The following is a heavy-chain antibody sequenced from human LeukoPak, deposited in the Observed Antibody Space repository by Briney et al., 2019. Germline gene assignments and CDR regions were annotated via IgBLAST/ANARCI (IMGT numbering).Heavy chain of an antibody. CDR3: AREGDVHNWNDGYYFDH. Sequence: GGSLRLSCAASGFTFSSYEMTWVRQAPGKGLEWLSYISGSGFAIYYADSVKGRYTISRDNAKYSLYLQMSSLRADDTSLYYCAREGDVHNWNDGYYFDHWGQGTLVTVSS. J-gene: IGHJ4*02. CDR2: ISGSGFAI. V-gene: IGHV3-48*03. CDR1: GFTFSSYE. D-gene: IGHD1-20*01.